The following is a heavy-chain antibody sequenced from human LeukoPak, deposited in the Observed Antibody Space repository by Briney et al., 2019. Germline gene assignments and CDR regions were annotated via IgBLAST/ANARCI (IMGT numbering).Heavy chain of an antibody. Sequence: GGSLRLSCSASGFTFSSYAMSWVRQAPGKGLEWVSAISGSGGSTYYADSVKGRFTISRDNSKNTLYLQMNSLRAEDTAVYYCAKDITSYYYYYMDVWGKGTTVTVSS. CDR1: GFTFSSYA. J-gene: IGHJ6*03. D-gene: IGHD1-14*01. V-gene: IGHV3-23*01. CDR3: AKDITSYYYYYMDV. CDR2: ISGSGGST.